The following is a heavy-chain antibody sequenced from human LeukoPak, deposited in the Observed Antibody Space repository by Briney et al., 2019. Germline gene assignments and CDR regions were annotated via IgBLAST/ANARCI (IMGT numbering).Heavy chain of an antibody. J-gene: IGHJ3*02. Sequence: EASVKVSCKASGYTFTSYYMHWVRQAPGQGLEWMGIINPSGGSTSYAQKFQGRVTMTRDMSTSTVYMELSSLRSEDTAVYYCARVPTVTTYAFDIWGQGTMVTVSS. V-gene: IGHV1-46*01. CDR1: GYTFTSYY. CDR3: ARVPTVTTYAFDI. D-gene: IGHD4-17*01. CDR2: INPSGGST.